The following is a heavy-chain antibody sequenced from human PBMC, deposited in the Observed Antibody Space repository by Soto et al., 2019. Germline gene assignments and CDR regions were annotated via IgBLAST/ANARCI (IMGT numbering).Heavy chain of an antibody. V-gene: IGHV3-33*05. Sequence: GGSLRLSCVASGFRLASYGFHWVRQAPGKGLEWVAVIINDGSEKNHADSVKDRFTISRDNSKNTLYLQMDSLRAGDTALYYCARDDIGAPNAFDMWGQGTMVTVSS. D-gene: IGHD2-15*01. CDR2: IINDGSEK. CDR3: ARDDIGAPNAFDM. CDR1: GFRLASYG. J-gene: IGHJ3*02.